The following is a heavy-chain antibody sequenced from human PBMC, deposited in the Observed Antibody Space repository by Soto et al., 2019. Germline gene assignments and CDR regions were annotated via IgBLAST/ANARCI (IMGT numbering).Heavy chain of an antibody. V-gene: IGHV4-4*07. CDR1: GGSISSYY. Sequence: KASETLSLTCTVSGGSISSYYWSWIRQPAGKGLEWIGRIYTSGSTNYNPSLKSRVTMSVDTSKNQFSLKLSSVTAADTAVYYCARGAVGSDYYYYGMDVWGQGTTVTVSS. CDR2: IYTSGST. D-gene: IGHD2-15*01. CDR3: ARGAVGSDYYYYGMDV. J-gene: IGHJ6*02.